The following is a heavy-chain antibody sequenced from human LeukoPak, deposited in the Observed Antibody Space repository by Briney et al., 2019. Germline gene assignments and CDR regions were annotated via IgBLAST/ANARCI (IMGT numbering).Heavy chain of an antibody. J-gene: IGHJ4*02. CDR1: GGSISSYY. CDR3: ARRFGYGVVGGYFDY. V-gene: IGHV4-59*01. D-gene: IGHD4/OR15-4a*01. Sequence: SETLSLTCTVSGGSISSYYWSWIRQPPGKGLEWIGYIYYSGSTNYNPSLKSRVTISVDTSKNQFSLKLSSVTAADTAVYYCARRFGYGVVGGYFDYWGQGTLVTVSS. CDR2: IYYSGST.